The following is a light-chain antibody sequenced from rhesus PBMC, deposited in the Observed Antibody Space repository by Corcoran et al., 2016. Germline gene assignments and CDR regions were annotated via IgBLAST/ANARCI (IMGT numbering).Light chain of an antibody. CDR2: LGS. J-gene: IGKJ3*01. V-gene: IGKV2-78*01. Sequence: DIVMTQTPLSLPVTPGEPASISCRSSQSLLDSDGYTHLNWYLQKPGPSPPLLIYLGSKRAFGVPDRFSGSGSGTDFTMKISRVEAEDVVVYYCMHTLQTPFTFGPGTKLDIK. CDR1: QSLLDSDGYTH. CDR3: MHTLQTPFT.